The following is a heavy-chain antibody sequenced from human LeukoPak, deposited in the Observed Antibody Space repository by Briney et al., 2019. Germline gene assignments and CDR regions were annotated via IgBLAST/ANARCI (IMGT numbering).Heavy chain of an antibody. CDR1: GGSISSGPYF. CDR3: ARESNSYDSGTYAWFDF. V-gene: IGHV4-34*01. Sequence: SQTLSLTCSVSGGSISSGPYFWSWIRQAPGKGLEWIGEVNHSGDTNYDPSLKNRVTISSDTSKDQFSLRLSSVTAADTAIYYCARESNSYDSGTYAWFDFWGQGTLVTVSS. J-gene: IGHJ4*02. D-gene: IGHD3-10*01. CDR2: VNHSGDT.